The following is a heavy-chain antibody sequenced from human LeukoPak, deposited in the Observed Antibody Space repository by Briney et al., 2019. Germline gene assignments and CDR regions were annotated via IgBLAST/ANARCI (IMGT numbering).Heavy chain of an antibody. D-gene: IGHD5-18*01. Sequence: ASVKVSCKASGYTFTSYGISWVRQAPGQGLEWMGWISAYNGNTNYAQKLQGRVTMTTDTSTSTAYMELRSLRSDDTAVYYCARDRTAMPYDAFDIWGRGTMVTVSS. CDR3: ARDRTAMPYDAFDI. V-gene: IGHV1-18*01. CDR1: GYTFTSYG. CDR2: ISAYNGNT. J-gene: IGHJ3*02.